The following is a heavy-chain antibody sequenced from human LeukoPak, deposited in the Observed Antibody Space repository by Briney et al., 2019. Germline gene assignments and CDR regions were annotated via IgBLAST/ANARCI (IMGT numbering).Heavy chain of an antibody. CDR2: IYYSGST. J-gene: IGHJ4*02. CDR3: ARQREPGGYSSS. D-gene: IGHD6-13*01. V-gene: IGHV4-59*08. Sequence: SETLSLTCTVSGGSISSYYWSWIRQPPGKGLEWIGYIYYSGSTNYNPSLKSRVTISVDTSKNQFSLKLSSVTVADTAVYYCARQREPGGYSSSWGQGTLVTVSS. CDR1: GGSISSYY.